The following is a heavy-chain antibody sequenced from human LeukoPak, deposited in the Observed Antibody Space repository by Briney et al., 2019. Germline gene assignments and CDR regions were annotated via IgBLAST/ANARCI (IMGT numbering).Heavy chain of an antibody. D-gene: IGHD3-10*01. CDR3: AKDLSMGSWFGELMTSYYYYYGMDV. Sequence: GGSLRLSCAASGFTFSSYAMSWVRQAPGKGLEWVSAISGSGGSTYYADSVKGRFTISRDNSKNTLYLQMNSLRAEDTAVYYCAKDLSMGSWFGELMTSYYYYYGMDVWGQGTTVTVSS. J-gene: IGHJ6*02. CDR1: GFTFSSYA. CDR2: ISGSGGST. V-gene: IGHV3-23*01.